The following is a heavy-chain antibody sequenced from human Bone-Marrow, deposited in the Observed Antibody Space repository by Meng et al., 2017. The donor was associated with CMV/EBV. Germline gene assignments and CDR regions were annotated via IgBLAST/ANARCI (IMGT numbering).Heavy chain of an antibody. CDR3: ARSSTAVFT. J-gene: IGHJ5*02. V-gene: IGHV3-23*01. Sequence: RLSCAASGFPFSSYAMGLVRQAPGKGLEWVSDIGASGTSTYYTDSVKGRFTISRDNSKNTLSLQMNSLRAEDTAVYYCARSSTAVFTWGQGTLVTVSS. D-gene: IGHD4-11*01. CDR2: IGASGTST. CDR1: GFPFSSYA.